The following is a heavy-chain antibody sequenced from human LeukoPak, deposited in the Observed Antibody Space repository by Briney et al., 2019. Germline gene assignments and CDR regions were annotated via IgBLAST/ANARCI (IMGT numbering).Heavy chain of an antibody. J-gene: IGHJ6*04. CDR3: ARASVWGGYYGMDV. CDR2: INPNSGGT. Sequence: ASVKVSCKASVYTFTGYYMHWVRQAPGQGLEWMGWINPNSGGTNYAQKFQGWVTMTRDTSISTAYMELSRLRSDDTAVYYCARASVWGGYYGMDVWGKGTTVTVSS. CDR1: VYTFTGYY. V-gene: IGHV1-2*04. D-gene: IGHD3-16*01.